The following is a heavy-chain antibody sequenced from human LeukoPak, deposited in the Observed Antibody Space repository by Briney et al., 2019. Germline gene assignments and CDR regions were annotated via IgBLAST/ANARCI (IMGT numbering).Heavy chain of an antibody. D-gene: IGHD3-10*01. CDR3: ATNTGLYGSGTGFDY. Sequence: GASVKVSCKASGYTFTSYYMHWVRQAPGQGLEWMGIINPSGGITSYAQKFQGRVTMTRDTSTSTVYMELSSLRSEDTAVYYCATNTGLYGSGTGFDYWGQGTLVTVSS. J-gene: IGHJ4*02. V-gene: IGHV1-46*01. CDR1: GYTFTSYY. CDR2: INPSGGIT.